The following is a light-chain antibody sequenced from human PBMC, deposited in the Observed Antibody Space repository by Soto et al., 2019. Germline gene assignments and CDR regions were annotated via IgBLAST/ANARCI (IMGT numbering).Light chain of an antibody. J-gene: IGKJ1*01. CDR3: QQYKNGWT. V-gene: IGKV3-15*01. CDR2: DAS. CDR1: QSVSSY. Sequence: EIVMTQSPATLSVSPGERVTLSCRASQSVSSYLAWYQQKPGQAPRLLIYDASSRATGIPVRFSGSGSGTEFTLTISSLQSEDFAVYYCQQYKNGWTFGQGTKVDIK.